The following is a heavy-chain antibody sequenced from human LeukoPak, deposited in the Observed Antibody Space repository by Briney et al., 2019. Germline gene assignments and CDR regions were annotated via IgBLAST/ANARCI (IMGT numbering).Heavy chain of an antibody. CDR3: ARTRYDYVWGSYEAFDI. D-gene: IGHD3-16*01. CDR1: GFTVSSNY. J-gene: IGHJ3*02. CDR2: IYSGGST. V-gene: IGHV3-53*01. Sequence: GGSLRLSCAASGFTVSSNYMSWVRQAPGKGLEWVSVIYSGGSTYYADSVKGRFTISRDNSKNTLYLQMNSLRAEDTAVYYCARTRYDYVWGSYEAFDIWGQGTMVTVSS.